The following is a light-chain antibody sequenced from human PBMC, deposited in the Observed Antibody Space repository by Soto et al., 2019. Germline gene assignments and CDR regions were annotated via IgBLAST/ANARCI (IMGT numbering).Light chain of an antibody. V-gene: IGKV3-20*01. Sequence: EIVLTQSPGTLSLSPGERATLSCRASQSVSSSYLAWYQQKPGQAPRLIIYGASSRATGIPDRFSGSGSGTDFTLTISRLEPEDFAVYYCQQYCSSPLTFGGGTKVEIK. J-gene: IGKJ4*01. CDR2: GAS. CDR3: QQYCSSPLT. CDR1: QSVSSSY.